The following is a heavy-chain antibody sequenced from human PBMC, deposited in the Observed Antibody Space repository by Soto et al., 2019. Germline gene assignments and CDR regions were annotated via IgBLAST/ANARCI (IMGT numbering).Heavy chain of an antibody. J-gene: IGHJ4*02. CDR3: GSVMGCWYGLVY. V-gene: IGHV1-3*01. CDR1: GYTFTSYA. Sequence: QVQLVQSGAEVKKPGASVKVSCKASGYTFTSYAMHWVRQAPGQRLEWMGWINAGNGNTKYSQKFQGRVTITRDTCASTAYMELSSLRSAGRAVYLCGSVMGCWYGLVYWGQGSLVTVTP. CDR2: INAGNGNT. D-gene: IGHD6-13*01.